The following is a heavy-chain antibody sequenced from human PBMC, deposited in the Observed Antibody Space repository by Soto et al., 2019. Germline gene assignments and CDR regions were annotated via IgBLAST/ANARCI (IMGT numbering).Heavy chain of an antibody. D-gene: IGHD6-19*01. V-gene: IGHV3-23*01. CDR1: GFTFSGLA. Sequence: GGSLRLSCAASGFTFSGLATSWVRQAPGKGLEWVSTITSRDSSISYADSVKGRFTMSRDNSRNTLYLQMNSLRPEDTALYYCATRKVAGAKEKNYLDYWGQGTLVTVSS. CDR2: ITSRDSSI. CDR3: ATRKVAGAKEKNYLDY. J-gene: IGHJ4*02.